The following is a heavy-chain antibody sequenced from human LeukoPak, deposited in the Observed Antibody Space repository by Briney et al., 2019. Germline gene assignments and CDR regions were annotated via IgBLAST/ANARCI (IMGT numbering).Heavy chain of an antibody. J-gene: IGHJ4*02. CDR3: AKGWRISGLTNFDY. CDR1: GFTFSSYG. V-gene: IGHV3-33*06. Sequence: GRSLRLSCAASGFTFSSYGMHWVRQAPGKGLEWVAVIWYDGSNKYYADSVKGRFTISRDNSKNTLYLQMNSLRAEDTAVYYCAKGWRISGLTNFDYWGQGTLVTVSS. CDR2: IWYDGSNK. D-gene: IGHD5-12*01.